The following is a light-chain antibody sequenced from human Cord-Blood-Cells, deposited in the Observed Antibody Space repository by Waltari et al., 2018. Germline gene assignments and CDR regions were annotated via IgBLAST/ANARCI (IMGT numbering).Light chain of an antibody. CDR2: GNS. Sequence: QSVLTQPPSVSGAPGPRVTISCTGSSPNIGAGYDVPWYQQLPGTAPKLLIYGNSNRPSGVPDRFSGSKSGTSASLAITGLQAEDEADYYCQSYDSSLSVYVFGTGTKVTVL. J-gene: IGLJ1*01. CDR1: SPNIGAGYD. V-gene: IGLV1-40*01. CDR3: QSYDSSLSVYV.